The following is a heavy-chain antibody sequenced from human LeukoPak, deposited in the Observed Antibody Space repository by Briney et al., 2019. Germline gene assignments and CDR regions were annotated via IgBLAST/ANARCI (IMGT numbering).Heavy chain of an antibody. J-gene: IGHJ6*03. CDR1: GYTFTSYG. CDR3: ARALNWNYGGSYYYYYCMDV. D-gene: IGHD1-7*01. CDR2: IRAYNGNT. Sequence: ASVKVSCKASGYTFTSYGISWVRQAPGQGLEWMGWIRAYNGNTNYAQKLQGRVTMTTDTSTSTAYMELRSLRSDDTAVYYCARALNWNYGGSYYYYYCMDVWGKGTTVTVSS. V-gene: IGHV1-18*01.